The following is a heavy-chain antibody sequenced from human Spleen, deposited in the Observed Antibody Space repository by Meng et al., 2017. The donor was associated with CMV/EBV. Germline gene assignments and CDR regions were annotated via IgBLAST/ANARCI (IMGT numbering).Heavy chain of an antibody. CDR2: VSASDGGA. Sequence: GGSLRLSCAASGFTVSSNYMSWVRQAPGKGLEWVSSVSASDGGAYYAGPVKGRFTISRDNSKDTLYLQMDSLRVEDTAVYYCAKSIDFGDYDLDDWGQGTQVTVSS. V-gene: IGHV3-23*01. D-gene: IGHD4-17*01. CDR3: AKSIDFGDYDLDD. J-gene: IGHJ4*02. CDR1: GFTVSSNY.